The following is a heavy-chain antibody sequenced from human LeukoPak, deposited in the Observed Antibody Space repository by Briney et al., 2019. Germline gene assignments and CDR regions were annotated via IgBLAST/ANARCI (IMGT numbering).Heavy chain of an antibody. Sequence: PGGSLRLSCAASGFTFSSYSMNWVRQAPGKGLEWVSSISSSSSYIYYADSVKGRFNIYRDNAKNSLYVEMNSLRAEDTAVYYCARGGVALDYWGQGTLVTVSS. V-gene: IGHV3-21*01. J-gene: IGHJ4*02. CDR2: ISSSSSYI. CDR3: ARGGVALDY. CDR1: GFTFSSYS. D-gene: IGHD3-16*01.